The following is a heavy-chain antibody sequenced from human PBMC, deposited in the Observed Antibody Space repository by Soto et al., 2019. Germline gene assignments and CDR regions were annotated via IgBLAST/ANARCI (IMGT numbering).Heavy chain of an antibody. CDR3: VTGWSEY. J-gene: IGHJ4*02. D-gene: IGHD2-15*01. CDR1: GFTFSSYE. V-gene: IGHV3-74*02. Sequence: EVQLVESGGGLVQPGGSLRLSCAASGFTFSSYEMNWVRQGPGKGLVWVSRMNSDGSITNYADSVKGRFTTSRDNAKNMLYLQMNSLRAEDTALYYCVTGWSEYWGQGTLVTVSS. CDR2: MNSDGSIT.